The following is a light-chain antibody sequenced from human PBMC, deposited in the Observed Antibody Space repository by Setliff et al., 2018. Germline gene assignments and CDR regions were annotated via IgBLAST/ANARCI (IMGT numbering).Light chain of an antibody. V-gene: IGLV2-14*03. CDR2: GVS. J-gene: IGLJ1*01. CDR1: SSDVGSYDL. Sequence: SALTQPASVSGSPGQSITISCSGTSSDVGSYDLVSWYQQHPGKAPKLIIYGVSDRPSGVSSRFSGSKSGNTAYLTISGLQTEDEAEYYCNAYASDTTYVFGSGTKV. CDR3: NAYASDTTYV.